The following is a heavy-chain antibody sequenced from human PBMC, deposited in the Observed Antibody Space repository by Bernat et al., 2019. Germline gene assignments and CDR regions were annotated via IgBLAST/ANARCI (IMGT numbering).Heavy chain of an antibody. J-gene: IGHJ3*02. Sequence: QVQLQESGPGLVKPSETLSLTCTVSGGSISSYYWSWIRQPPGKGLEWIGYIYYSGSTNYNPSLKSRVTISVDTSKNQFSLKLSSVTAADTAVYYCARDDYGDTDAFDIWGQGQWSPSLQ. CDR3: ARDDYGDTDAFDI. V-gene: IGHV4-59*01. CDR2: IYYSGST. D-gene: IGHD4-17*01. CDR1: GGSISSYY.